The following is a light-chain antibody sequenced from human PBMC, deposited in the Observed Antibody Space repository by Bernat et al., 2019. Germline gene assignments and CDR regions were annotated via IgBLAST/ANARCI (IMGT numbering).Light chain of an antibody. CDR1: QSISSN. J-gene: IGKJ5*01. V-gene: IGKV3-15*01. CDR2: GAS. Sequence: EVVMTQSPATLSVSPGESATLSCRASQSISSNLAWYQQKPGQAPRLLIYGASTRATGIPAKFSGSGSETEFTLTISSLQSEDFAVYYCQQFHSWPPIAFGQVTRLEIK. CDR3: QQFHSWPPIA.